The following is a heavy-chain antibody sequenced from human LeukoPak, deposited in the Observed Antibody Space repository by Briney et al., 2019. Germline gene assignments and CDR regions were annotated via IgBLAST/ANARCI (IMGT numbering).Heavy chain of an antibody. V-gene: IGHV3-20*04. CDR3: ARDVRVYSSSSPPGY. CDR1: GFTFDDYG. CDR2: INWNGGST. Sequence: GGSLRLSCAASGFTFDDYGMSWVRQAPGKGLEWVSGINWNGGSTVYADSVKGRLTISRDNAKNSLYLQMNSLRAEDTALYYCARDVRVYSSSSPPGYWGQGTLVTVSS. D-gene: IGHD6-6*01. J-gene: IGHJ4*02.